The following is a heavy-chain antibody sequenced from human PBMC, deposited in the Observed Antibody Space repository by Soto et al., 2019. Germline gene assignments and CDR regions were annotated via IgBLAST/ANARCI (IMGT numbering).Heavy chain of an antibody. CDR1: KFTFGDYW. J-gene: IGHJ4*02. Sequence: PGGSLRLSCAVPKFTFGDYWMSWVRQAPGKGLEWVSNIKQDGSDKNYADSVKGRFTISRDNADNSIYLQMNSLRAEDTAVYYCASLPYGQLRYFDNWGQGTLVTVSS. D-gene: IGHD1-1*01. CDR2: IKQDGSDK. CDR3: ASLPYGQLRYFDN. V-gene: IGHV3-7*01.